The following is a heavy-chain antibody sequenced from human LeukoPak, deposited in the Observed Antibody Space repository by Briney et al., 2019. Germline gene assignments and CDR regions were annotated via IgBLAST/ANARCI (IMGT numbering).Heavy chain of an antibody. CDR3: ARDKIVGPTTLDY. D-gene: IGHD1-26*01. CDR1: GFTFSGYW. Sequence: PGGSLRLSCAASGFTFSGYWMSWVRQTPEKGPEWVANIKQDGYEKYYVDSVKGRFTISRDNAKNSLYLQMNSLGADDTAVYYCARDKIVGPTTLDYWGQGTLVTVSS. J-gene: IGHJ4*02. CDR2: IKQDGYEK. V-gene: IGHV3-7*01.